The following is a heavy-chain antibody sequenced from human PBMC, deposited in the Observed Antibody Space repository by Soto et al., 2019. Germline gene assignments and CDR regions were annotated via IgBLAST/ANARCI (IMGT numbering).Heavy chain of an antibody. V-gene: IGHV3-74*03. Sequence: EVQLVESGGGLVQPGESLRLSCAASGLTFRSYWMHWVRQAPGKGLVWVSRINTDGSVAMYVDSVKGRFTISRDNAKNTLYLHMNSCVRDMQLWRLDSWGQGTLVTVSS. D-gene: IGHD2-15*01. CDR1: GLTFRSYW. CDR2: INTDGSVA. J-gene: IGHJ4*02. CDR3: S.